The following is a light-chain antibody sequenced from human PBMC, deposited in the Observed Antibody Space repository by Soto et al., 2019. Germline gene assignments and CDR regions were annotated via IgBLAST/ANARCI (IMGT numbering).Light chain of an antibody. Sequence: EIVMTQSPATLSVSPGERATLSCRASQSVSTKLAWYRHKPGQAPRLLIHGASTRATGIPARFSGSGSGTEFTLTINSLQSEDFAVYYCQQYKNWPHFTFGPGTTVDIK. J-gene: IGKJ3*01. CDR2: GAS. V-gene: IGKV3-15*01. CDR1: QSVSTK. CDR3: QQYKNWPHFT.